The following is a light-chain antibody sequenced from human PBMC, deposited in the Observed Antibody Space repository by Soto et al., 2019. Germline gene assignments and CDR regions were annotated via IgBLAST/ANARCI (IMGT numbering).Light chain of an antibody. CDR3: QQSYSTPPT. CDR1: QSISSY. J-gene: IGKJ1*01. CDR2: AAS. V-gene: IGKV1-39*01. Sequence: DIQMTQSPSSLSASVGDRVTITCRASQSISSYLNWYQQKPGKAPKLLIYAASSLQSGVPSRFSGSGSGTEFTLTISSLLPEDFATYYCQQSYSTPPTFGQGTKVEIK.